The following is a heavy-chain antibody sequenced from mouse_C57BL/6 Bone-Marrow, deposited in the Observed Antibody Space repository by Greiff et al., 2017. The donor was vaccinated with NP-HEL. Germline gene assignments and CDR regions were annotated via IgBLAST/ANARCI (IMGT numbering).Heavy chain of an antibody. D-gene: IGHD2-4*01. V-gene: IGHV2-6*01. CDR2: IWGVGST. CDR1: GFSLTSYG. Sequence: VMLVESGPGLVAPSQSLSITCTVSGFSLTSYGVDWVRQSPGKGLEWLGVIWGVGSTNCNSALKSRLSISKDNSKSQVFLKMNSLQTDDTAMYYCASEDYDYERFAYWGQGTLVTVSA. CDR3: ASEDYDYERFAY. J-gene: IGHJ3*01.